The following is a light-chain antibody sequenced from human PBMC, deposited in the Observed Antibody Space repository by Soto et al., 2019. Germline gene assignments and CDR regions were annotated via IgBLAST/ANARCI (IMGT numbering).Light chain of an antibody. CDR3: TSYTSASTLV. CDR2: EAA. CDR1: SDDIGANNY. Sequence: QSALTQPASVSESPGQSITISCTGTSDDIGANNYVSWYQHHPGKAPKILIYEAANRPSGISHRFSGSKSGNTASLTISGLQAEDEADYFCTSYTSASTLVFGGGTKLTLL. J-gene: IGLJ2*01. V-gene: IGLV2-14*01.